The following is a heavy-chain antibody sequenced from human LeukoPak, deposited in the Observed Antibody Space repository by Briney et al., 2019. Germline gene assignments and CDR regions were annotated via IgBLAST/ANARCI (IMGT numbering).Heavy chain of an antibody. J-gene: IGHJ4*02. CDR2: IYDSGST. V-gene: IGHV4-59*08. CDR3: ARHLGVGSYPLDS. Sequence: SQTLSPTCTVSGGSISSYYWSWIRQPPGRRRGWIGYIYDSGSTNYHPSLKSRVTISVDTSQTQFSLRLSSVTAADTAVYYCARHLGVGSYPLDSWGQGTLVTVSS. CDR1: GGSISSYY. D-gene: IGHD3-16*01.